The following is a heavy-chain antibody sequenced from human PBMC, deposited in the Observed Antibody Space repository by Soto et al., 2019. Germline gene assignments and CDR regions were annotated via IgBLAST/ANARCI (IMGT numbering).Heavy chain of an antibody. V-gene: IGHV6-1*01. D-gene: IGHD6-6*01. J-gene: IGHJ6*02. CDR1: GDSVSSNSAA. CDR3: ARDIEAWGSIAARLGQKRDYYYGMDV. Sequence: SQTLSLTCAISGDSVSSNSAAWNWIRQSPSRGLEWLGRTYYRSKWYNDYAVSVKSRITINPDTSKNQFSLQLNSVTPEDTAVYYCARDIEAWGSIAARLGQKRDYYYGMDVWGQGTTVTVSS. CDR2: TYYRSKWYN.